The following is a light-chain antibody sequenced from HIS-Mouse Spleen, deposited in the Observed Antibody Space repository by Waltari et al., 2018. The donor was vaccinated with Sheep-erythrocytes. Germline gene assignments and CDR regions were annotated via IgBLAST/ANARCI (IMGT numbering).Light chain of an antibody. CDR3: CSYAGSYNHV. J-gene: IGLJ1*01. CDR2: DVS. V-gene: IGLV2-11*01. CDR1: SSDVGGYNY. Sequence: QSALTQPRSASGSPGPSVTISCTGTSSDVGGYNYFSWYQQHPGKAPKLMIYDVSKWPSGVPDRFSGSKSGNTASLTISGLQAEDEADYYCCSYAGSYNHVFATGTKVTVL.